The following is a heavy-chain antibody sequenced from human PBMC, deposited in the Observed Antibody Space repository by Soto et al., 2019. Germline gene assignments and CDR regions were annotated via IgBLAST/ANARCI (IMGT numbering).Heavy chain of an antibody. D-gene: IGHD3-22*01. CDR1: GGSISSYY. CDR2: IHYSGSS. J-gene: IGHJ3*02. CDR3: AGYNDSSGYYYPDAFDI. V-gene: IGHV4-59*12. Sequence: SETLSLTCTVSGGSISSYYWSWIRQPPGKGLEWIGYIHYSGSSNYKPSLKSRVTISVDTSKNQFSLKLSSVTAADTAVYYCAGYNDSSGYYYPDAFDIWGQGTMVTVSS.